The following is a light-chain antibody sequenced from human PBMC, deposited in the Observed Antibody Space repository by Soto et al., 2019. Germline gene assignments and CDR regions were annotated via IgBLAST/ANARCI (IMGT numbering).Light chain of an antibody. CDR1: NIGSKG. J-gene: IGLJ2*01. V-gene: IGLV3-21*01. CDR2: SDT. Sequence: SYELTQPPSVSVAPGKTASISCGGTNIGSKGGHWYQQKPGQAPVLVIYSDTDLPPVIPARFSGSNSANLATLTISRGEAGDEADYDCQVWESGSAHVVFGGGTKLTVL. CDR3: QVWESGSAHVV.